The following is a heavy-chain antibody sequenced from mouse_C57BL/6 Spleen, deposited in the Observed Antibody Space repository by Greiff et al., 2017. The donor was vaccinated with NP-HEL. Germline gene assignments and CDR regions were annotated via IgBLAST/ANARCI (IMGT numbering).Heavy chain of an antibody. J-gene: IGHJ2*01. CDR1: GYTFTSYW. CDR3: ARLFFDY. CDR2: IDPSDSYT. V-gene: IGHV1-50*01. Sequence: QVQLQQPGAELVKPGASVKLSCKASGYTFTSYWMQWVTQRPGQGLEWIGEIDPSDSYTNYNQKFKGKATLTVYTSSSTAYMQLSSLTSEDSAVYYCARLFFDYWGQGTTLTVSS.